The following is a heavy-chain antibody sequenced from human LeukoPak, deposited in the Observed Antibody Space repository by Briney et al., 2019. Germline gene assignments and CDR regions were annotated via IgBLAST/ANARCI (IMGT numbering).Heavy chain of an antibody. D-gene: IGHD4/OR15-4a*01. CDR3: ARHSYGGLNYYYFYMDV. V-gene: IGHV3-30*02. J-gene: IGHJ6*03. CDR2: IRYDGSNK. Sequence: GGSLRLSCAASGFTFSSYGMHWVRQAPGKGLEWVVFIRYDGSNKYYADSVKGRFTISRDNSKNTLYLQMNSLRAEDTALYYCARHSYGGLNYYYFYMDVWGKGTTVTVSS. CDR1: GFTFSSYG.